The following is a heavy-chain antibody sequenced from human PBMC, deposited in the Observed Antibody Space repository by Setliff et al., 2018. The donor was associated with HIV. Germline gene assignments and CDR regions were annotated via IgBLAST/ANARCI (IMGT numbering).Heavy chain of an antibody. CDR2: VSSRGDT. CDR1: SGSVSRSDYY. J-gene: IGHJ4*02. V-gene: IGHV4-61*02. D-gene: IGHD4-17*01. CDR3: ARAAAGNTGPFDL. Sequence: PSETLSLTCTVSSGSVSRSDYYWSWIRQPAGKGLEWIGRVSSRGDTNYNPSLKSRVTMSVDTSKNQFSLKLTSVTASDTAVYYCARAAAGNTGPFDLWGQGSPVTVSS.